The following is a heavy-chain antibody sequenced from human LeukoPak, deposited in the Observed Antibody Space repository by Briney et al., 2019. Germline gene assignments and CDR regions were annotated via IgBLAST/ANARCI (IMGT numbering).Heavy chain of an antibody. CDR2: ISGSGGST. CDR1: GFTFSRYA. J-gene: IGHJ4*02. V-gene: IGHV3-23*01. Sequence: GGSLRLSCAASGFTFSRYAMSWVRQAPGKGLEWVSAISGSGGSTYYADSVKGRFTISRDNSKNTLYLQMNSLRAEDTAVYYCAKGDYGDFTVFDYWGQGTLVTVSS. D-gene: IGHD4-17*01. CDR3: AKGDYGDFTVFDY.